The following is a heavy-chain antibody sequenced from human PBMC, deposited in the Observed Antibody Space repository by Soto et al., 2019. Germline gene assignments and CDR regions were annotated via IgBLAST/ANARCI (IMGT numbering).Heavy chain of an antibody. J-gene: IGHJ6*02. V-gene: IGHV3-23*01. CDR3: AKVRASYLSASYFYYGLDV. D-gene: IGHD3-10*01. CDR1: GFTFSHYV. CDR2: ISGSGSSV. Sequence: EVELLESGGGLVRPGGSLRLSCAASGFTFSHYVLSWVRQSPERGLEWVSSISGSGSSVYVADSVRGRFIMSRDLSTNTVSLQMNSLRAVDTAVYYCAKVRASYLSASYFYYGLDVWGQGTTVTVSS.